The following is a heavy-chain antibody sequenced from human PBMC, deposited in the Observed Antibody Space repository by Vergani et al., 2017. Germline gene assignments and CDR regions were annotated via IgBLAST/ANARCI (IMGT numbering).Heavy chain of an antibody. V-gene: IGHV4-59*10. CDR1: GGSFSGYY. CDR3: ARTPYGSGNPPSLHYFDY. J-gene: IGHJ4*02. Sequence: QVQLQQWGAGLLKPSETLSLTCAVYGGSFSGYYWSWIRQPAGKGLEWIGRIYTSGSTNYNPSLKSRVTISVDTSKNQFSLKLSSVTAADTAVYYCARTPYGSGNPPSLHYFDYWGQGTLVTVSS. D-gene: IGHD3-10*01. CDR2: IYTSGST.